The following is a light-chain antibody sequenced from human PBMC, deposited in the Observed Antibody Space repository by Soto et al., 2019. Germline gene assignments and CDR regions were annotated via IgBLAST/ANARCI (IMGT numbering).Light chain of an antibody. Sequence: QSVLTQSSSASASLGSSVKLTCTLSSGHRSYIIAWHQQQPGKAPRYLMKVEGTGTYNKGSGVPGRFSGSSSGSDRYLTISNLQSEDEADYYCETWDTNTYVFGTGTKVTVL. J-gene: IGLJ1*01. CDR3: ETWDTNTYV. CDR2: VEGTGTY. V-gene: IGLV4-60*03. CDR1: SGHRSYI.